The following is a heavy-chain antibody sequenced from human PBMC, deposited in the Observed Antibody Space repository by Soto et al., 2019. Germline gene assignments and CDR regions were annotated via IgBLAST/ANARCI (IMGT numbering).Heavy chain of an antibody. J-gene: IGHJ6*02. CDR3: APRPYSSSWFSAHYYYYYGMDV. D-gene: IGHD6-13*01. CDR2: IYYSGST. V-gene: IGHV4-39*01. CDR1: GGSISSSSYY. Sequence: PSETLSLTCTVSGGSISSSSYYWGWIRQPPGKGLEWIGSIYYSGSTYYNPSLKSRATISVDTSKNQFSLKLSSVTAADTAVYYCAPRPYSSSWFSAHYYYYYGMDVWGQGTTVTVSS.